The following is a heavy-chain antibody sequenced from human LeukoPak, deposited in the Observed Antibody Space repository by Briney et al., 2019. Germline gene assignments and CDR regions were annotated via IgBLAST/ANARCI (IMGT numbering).Heavy chain of an antibody. Sequence: PSETLSLTCTVSGGSISSGSYYWSWIRQPAGKGLEWIGRIYTSGSTNYNPSLKSRITMSVDTSKNQFSLKLSSVTAADTAVYYCASGSYLNWFDPWGQGTLVTVSS. V-gene: IGHV4-61*02. CDR3: ASGSYLNWFDP. CDR1: GGSISSGSYY. J-gene: IGHJ5*02. CDR2: IYTSGST. D-gene: IGHD1-26*01.